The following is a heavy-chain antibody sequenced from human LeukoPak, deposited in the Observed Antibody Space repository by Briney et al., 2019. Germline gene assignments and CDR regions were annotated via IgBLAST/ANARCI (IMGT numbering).Heavy chain of an antibody. D-gene: IGHD1-26*01. CDR2: ISTDASSK. Sequence: PGGSLRLSCAGSGFTFSSYWMHWVRQAPGKGLVWVSRISTDASSKTYADSVKGRFTISRDNSKNSLYLQMNSLRAEDTALYYCAKALLRGDPNSYFDYWGQGTLVTVSS. CDR1: GFTFSSYW. V-gene: IGHV3-74*01. J-gene: IGHJ4*02. CDR3: AKALLRGDPNSYFDY.